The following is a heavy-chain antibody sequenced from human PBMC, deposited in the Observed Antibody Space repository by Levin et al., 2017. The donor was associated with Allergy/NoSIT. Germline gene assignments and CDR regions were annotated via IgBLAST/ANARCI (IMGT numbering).Heavy chain of an antibody. J-gene: IGHJ2*01. CDR3: AREGDYGDNYWYFDL. CDR1: GGSISSSSYY. CDR2: IYYSGST. Sequence: SETLSLTCTVSGGSISSSSYYWGWIRQPPGKGLEWIGSIYYSGSTYYNPSLKSRVTISVDTSKNQFSLKLSSVTAADTAVYYCAREGDYGDNYWYFDLWGRGTLVTVSS. V-gene: IGHV4-39*07. D-gene: IGHD4-17*01.